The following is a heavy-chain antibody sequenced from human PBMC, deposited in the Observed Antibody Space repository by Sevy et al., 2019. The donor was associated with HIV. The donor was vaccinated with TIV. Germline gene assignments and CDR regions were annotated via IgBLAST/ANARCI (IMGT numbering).Heavy chain of an antibody. CDR2: IYYSGST. CDR1: GGAMNNFY. J-gene: IGHJ4*02. CDR3: ASSRGGPPTRPSGLWQQLARTDTMNYFDY. D-gene: IGHD6-13*01. Sequence: SETLSLTCTVSGGAMNNFYWSWIRQPPGKGLEWIGYIYYSGSTNYNPPLKSRVTISVDTSKNQFSLKLSSVTAADTAVFYCASSRGGPPTRPSGLWQQLARTDTMNYFDYWGQGTLVTVSS. V-gene: IGHV4-59*01.